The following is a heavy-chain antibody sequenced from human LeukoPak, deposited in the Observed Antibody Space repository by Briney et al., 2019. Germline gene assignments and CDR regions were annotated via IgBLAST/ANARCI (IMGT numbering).Heavy chain of an antibody. CDR3: ARESYCSNGVCYCTYYSDY. Sequence: GGSLRLSCAASGFTVSSNYMSWVRQAPGKGLEWFSVIYSGGSTYYADSVKGRFTISRDNSKNTLYLQMNSLRAEDTAVYYCARESYCSNGVCYCTYYSDYWGQGTLVTVSS. CDR1: GFTVSSNY. CDR2: IYSGGST. D-gene: IGHD2-8*01. V-gene: IGHV3-66*01. J-gene: IGHJ4*02.